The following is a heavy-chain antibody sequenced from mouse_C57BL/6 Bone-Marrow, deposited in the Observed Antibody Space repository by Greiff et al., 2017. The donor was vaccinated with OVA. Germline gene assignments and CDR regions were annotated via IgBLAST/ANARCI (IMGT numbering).Heavy chain of an antibody. D-gene: IGHD2-1*01. Sequence: QVQLQQPGAELVMPGASVKLSCKASGYTFTSYWMHWVKQRPGQGLEWIGEIDPSDSYTNYNQKFKGKSTLTVDKSSITAYMQLSSLTSEDSAVYYCARYGNYAYWGQGTTLTVSS. CDR3: ARYGNYAY. CDR2: IDPSDSYT. V-gene: IGHV1-69*01. CDR1: GYTFTSYW. J-gene: IGHJ2*01.